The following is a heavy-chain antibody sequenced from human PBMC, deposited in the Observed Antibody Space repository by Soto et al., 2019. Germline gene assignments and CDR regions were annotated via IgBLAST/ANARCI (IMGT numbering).Heavy chain of an antibody. Sequence: QVQLQESGPTLVRPSETLSLICNVSGSSISRFYWGWVRKSAGKGLEWMGRVYATGSTDYNPSLRGRIDMSVDIPSQTFSLRLPSLTAADAGVYYCVRDGSKTLRDWFDPWGQGIMVTVSS. CDR1: GSSISRFY. V-gene: IGHV4-4*07. CDR3: VRDGSKTLRDWFDP. CDR2: VYATGST. J-gene: IGHJ5*02.